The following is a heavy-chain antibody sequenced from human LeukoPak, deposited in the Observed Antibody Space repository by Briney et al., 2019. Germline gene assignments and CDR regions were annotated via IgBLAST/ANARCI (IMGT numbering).Heavy chain of an antibody. Sequence: SETLSLTCAVYGGPFSGYYWSWIRQPPGKGLEWIGEINHSGSTNYNPSLKSRVTISVDTSKNQFSLKLSSVTAADTAVYYCARAKKRWELLSLDYWGQGTLVTVSS. CDR3: ARAKKRWELLSLDY. D-gene: IGHD1-26*01. V-gene: IGHV4-34*01. J-gene: IGHJ4*02. CDR1: GGPFSGYY. CDR2: INHSGST.